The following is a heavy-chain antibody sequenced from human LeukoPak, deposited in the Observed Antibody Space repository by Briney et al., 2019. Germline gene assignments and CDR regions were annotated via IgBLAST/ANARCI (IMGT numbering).Heavy chain of an antibody. CDR2: IYYSGST. V-gene: IGHV4-59*08. CDR1: GGSISSYY. D-gene: IGHD4-17*01. Sequence: PSETLSLTCTVSGGSISSYYWSWIRQPPGKGLEWIGYIYYSGSTNYNPSLKSRVTISVDTSKNQFSLKLSSVTAADTAVYYCARHHDYGIDYWGQGTLVTVSS. J-gene: IGHJ4*02. CDR3: ARHHDYGIDY.